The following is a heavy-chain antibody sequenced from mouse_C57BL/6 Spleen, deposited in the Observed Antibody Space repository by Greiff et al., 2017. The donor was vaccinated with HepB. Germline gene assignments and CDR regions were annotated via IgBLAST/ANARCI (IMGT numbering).Heavy chain of an antibody. J-gene: IGHJ1*03. CDR1: GYTFTSYW. V-gene: IGHV1-7*01. CDR2: INPSSGYT. D-gene: IGHD1-1*01. Sequence: VQLQQSGAELAKPGASVKLSCKASGYTFTSYWMHWVKQRPGQGLEWIGYINPSSGYTKYNQKFKDKATLTADKSSSTAYMQLSSLTYEDSAVYYCARSDYGSSWYFDVWGTGTTGTVSS. CDR3: ARSDYGSSWYFDV.